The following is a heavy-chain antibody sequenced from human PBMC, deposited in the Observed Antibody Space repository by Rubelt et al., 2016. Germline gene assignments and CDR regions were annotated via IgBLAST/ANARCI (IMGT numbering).Heavy chain of an antibody. J-gene: IGHJ4*02. CDR1: GGSISSSNW. D-gene: IGHD3-10*01. V-gene: IGHV4-4*02. Sequence: QVQLQESGPGLVKPSETLSLTCTVSGGSISSSNWWSWVRQPPGKGLEWIGSIYHSGSTYYNPSLKSRVTISVDTSKNQFSLKLSSVTAADTAVYYCARAPGYGSGSYYFEYWGQGTLVTVSS. CDR2: IYHSGST. CDR3: ARAPGYGSGSYYFEY.